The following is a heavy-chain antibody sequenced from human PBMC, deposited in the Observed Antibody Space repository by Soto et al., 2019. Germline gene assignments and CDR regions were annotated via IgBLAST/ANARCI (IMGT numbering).Heavy chain of an antibody. V-gene: IGHV3-23*01. CDR2: ISVSVGST. Sequence: EVQLLESEGGLVQPGGSLRLSCAASGFTFSSYAMSWVRQAPGKGLDWVSAISVSVGSTYYADSVKGRFTISRDNSKNTLYLQMNSLRAEDTAVYYCAKVERAVAGIIDWGQGTLVTVSS. CDR1: GFTFSSYA. CDR3: AKVERAVAGIID. D-gene: IGHD6-19*01. J-gene: IGHJ4*02.